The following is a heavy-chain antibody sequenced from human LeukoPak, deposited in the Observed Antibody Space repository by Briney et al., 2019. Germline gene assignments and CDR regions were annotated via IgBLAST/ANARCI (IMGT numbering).Heavy chain of an antibody. V-gene: IGHV1-8*03. CDR2: MNPNSGNT. CDR3: ARGSPGSNSDAFDI. CDR1: GYTFTGYY. D-gene: IGHD4-11*01. J-gene: IGHJ3*02. Sequence: ASVKVSCKASGYTFTGYYMHWVRQAPGQGLEWMGWMNPNSGNTGYAQKFQGRVTITRNTSISTAYMELSSLRSEDTAVYYCARGSPGSNSDAFDIWGQGTMVTVSS.